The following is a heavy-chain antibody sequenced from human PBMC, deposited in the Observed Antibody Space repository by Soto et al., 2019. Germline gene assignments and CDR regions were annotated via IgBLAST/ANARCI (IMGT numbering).Heavy chain of an antibody. CDR1: GFTFSSYD. CDR2: NGTAGDT. Sequence: GGSLRLSCAASGFTFSSYDMHWVRQATGKGLEWVSANGTAGDTYYPGSMKGRITIYRENAKNFLFFQMNSLRSEDTAVYYCARTSMIAPAFDIWGQGTMVT. J-gene: IGHJ3*02. D-gene: IGHD3-22*01. CDR3: ARTSMIAPAFDI. V-gene: IGHV3-13*01.